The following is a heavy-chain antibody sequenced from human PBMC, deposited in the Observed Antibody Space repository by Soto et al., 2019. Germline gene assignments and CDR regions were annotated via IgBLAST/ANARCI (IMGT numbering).Heavy chain of an antibody. CDR1: GDSISTDY. V-gene: IGHV4-59*08. J-gene: IGHJ4*02. D-gene: IGHD7-27*01. Sequence: QVHLQESGPGLVKPSETLSLTCTVSGDSISTDYWSWIRQSPGKGLEWIGFIYYGGSTNYNPSLESRATISVDTPRNQFTLKLSSVTAADTAVYYCAKNWNWGSLVHWGQGTLVTVSS. CDR3: AKNWNWGSLVH. CDR2: IYYGGST.